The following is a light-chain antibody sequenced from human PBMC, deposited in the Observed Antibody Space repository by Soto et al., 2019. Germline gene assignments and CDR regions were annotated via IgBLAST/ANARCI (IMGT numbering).Light chain of an antibody. CDR1: QSVGNNF. CDR2: DAS. CDR3: HQYGTSPQT. J-gene: IGKJ1*01. Sequence: EIVLTQSPYTLSLSQGERATLSCRASQSVGNNFLAWYQQKPGQAPTLLIYDASSRASGLPDRFSGSGSETDFTLTVSRLELEDFAVYFCHQYGTSPQTFGQGTKVDIK. V-gene: IGKV3-20*01.